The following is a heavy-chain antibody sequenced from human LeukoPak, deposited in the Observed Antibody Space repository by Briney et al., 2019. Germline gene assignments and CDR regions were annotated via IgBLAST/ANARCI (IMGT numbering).Heavy chain of an antibody. D-gene: IGHD3-10*01. Sequence: PSQTLSLTCTVSGGSISSGSYYWSWIRQPAGKGLEWIGRIYTSGSTNYNPSLKSRVTISVDTSENQFSLKLSSVTAADTAVYYCARGATLTGVFLLDYWGQGTLVTVSS. J-gene: IGHJ4*02. V-gene: IGHV4-61*02. CDR2: IYTSGST. CDR1: GGSISSGSYY. CDR3: ARGATLTGVFLLDY.